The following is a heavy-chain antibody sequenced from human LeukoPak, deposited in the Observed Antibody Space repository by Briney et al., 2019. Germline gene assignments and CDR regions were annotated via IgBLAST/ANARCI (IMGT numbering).Heavy chain of an antibody. CDR2: ISGSGGTT. Sequence: GGSLRLSCAASGFTFNNYAMNWVRQAPGKGLEWVSVISGSGGTTYYADSVKGRFTISRDSSKNTLYLQMNSLRAEDTAVYYYAKVSGGGLYYDGMDVWGQGTTVTVSS. CDR3: AKVSGGGLYYDGMDV. J-gene: IGHJ6*02. V-gene: IGHV3-23*01. CDR1: GFTFNNYA. D-gene: IGHD1-14*01.